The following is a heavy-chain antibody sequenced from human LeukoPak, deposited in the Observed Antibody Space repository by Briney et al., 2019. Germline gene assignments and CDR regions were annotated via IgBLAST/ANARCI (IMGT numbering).Heavy chain of an antibody. CDR3: ARDIVVVPAAISVGRFYYYMDV. CDR1: GYTFTGYY. D-gene: IGHD2-2*02. Sequence: ASVKVSCKASGYTFTGYYMHWVRQAPGQGLEWMGWINPNRCCTNYAQKFQGRVTMTRTTPISTAYMELRRLRSDDTAVYYCARDIVVVPAAISVGRFYYYMDVWGKGTTVTVSS. J-gene: IGHJ6*03. CDR2: INPNRCCT. V-gene: IGHV1-2*02.